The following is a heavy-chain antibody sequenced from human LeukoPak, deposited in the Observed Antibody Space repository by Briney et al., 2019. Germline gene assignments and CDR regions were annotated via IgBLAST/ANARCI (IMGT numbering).Heavy chain of an antibody. CDR2: LYNNGST. V-gene: IGHV4-4*07. CDR3: VRDRGLGRGFDP. J-gene: IGHJ5*02. Sequence: SETLSLTCTVSGGSLWSFYWSWVRQPAGKGLEWLGRLYNNGSTNFSPSLKSRVIMSFDPSKNQFFLKLNSVNAADHAFYLCVRDRGLGRGFDPWGQGTMVTVSS. D-gene: IGHD3-16*01. CDR1: GGSLWSFY.